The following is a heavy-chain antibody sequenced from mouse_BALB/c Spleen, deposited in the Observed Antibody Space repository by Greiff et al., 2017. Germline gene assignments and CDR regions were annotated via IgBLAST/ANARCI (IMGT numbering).Heavy chain of an antibody. CDR1: GYTFTDYW. CDR3: AREGYYGSKDY. J-gene: IGHJ2*01. CDR2: IDTSDIYT. Sequence: QVQLQQPGAELVMPGASVKMSCKASGYTFTDYWMHWVKQRPGQGLEWIGAIDTSDIYTSYNQKFKGKATLTVDESSSTAYMQLSSLTSEDSAVYYCAREGYYGSKDYWGQGTTLTVSS. V-gene: IGHV1-69*01. D-gene: IGHD1-1*01.